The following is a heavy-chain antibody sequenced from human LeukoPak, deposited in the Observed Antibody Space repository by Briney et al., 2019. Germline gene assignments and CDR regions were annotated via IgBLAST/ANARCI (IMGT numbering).Heavy chain of an antibody. CDR3: ARDRRYCSGGSCLPFDI. CDR2: IDSRGGT. CDR1: GNSIKNYA. Sequence: GGSLRLSCAASGNSIKNYAINWVRQAPGKGLEWVSGIDSRGGTYHANSVKGRSTISRDNSKDTVYLQMNSLRAEDTAVYYCARDRRYCSGGSCLPFDIWGQGTMVTVSS. V-gene: IGHV3-23*01. J-gene: IGHJ3*02. D-gene: IGHD2-15*01.